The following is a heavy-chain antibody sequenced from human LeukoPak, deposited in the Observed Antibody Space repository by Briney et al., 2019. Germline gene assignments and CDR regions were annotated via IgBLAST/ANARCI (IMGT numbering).Heavy chain of an antibody. CDR3: ARTEQWLVPLYYYYGMDV. CDR1: GYTFTSYD. Sequence: ASVKVSCKASGYTFTSYDINWVRQATGRGPEWMGWMNPNSGNTGYAQKFQGRVTMTRNTSISTAYMELSSLRSEDTAVYYCARTEQWLVPLYYYYGMDVWGQGTTVTVSS. V-gene: IGHV1-8*01. D-gene: IGHD6-19*01. J-gene: IGHJ6*02. CDR2: MNPNSGNT.